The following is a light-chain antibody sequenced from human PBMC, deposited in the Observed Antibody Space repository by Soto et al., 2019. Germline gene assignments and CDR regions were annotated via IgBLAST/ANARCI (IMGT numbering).Light chain of an antibody. V-gene: IGKV3D-20*02. CDR2: GAS. Sequence: EIVLTQSPGTLSLSPGERATLSCRASQSVSSSYLAWYQQKPGQAPRLLIYGASSRATGIPDRFGGSGSGTDFTLTISSLEPEDFAVYYCQQRSDWPSLTFGGGTKVDIK. CDR1: QSVSSSY. CDR3: QQRSDWPSLT. J-gene: IGKJ4*01.